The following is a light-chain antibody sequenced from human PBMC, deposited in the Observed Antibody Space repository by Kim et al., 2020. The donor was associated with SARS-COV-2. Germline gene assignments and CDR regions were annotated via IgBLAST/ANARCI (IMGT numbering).Light chain of an antibody. J-gene: IGLJ1*01. CDR1: TLPEKQ. V-gene: IGLV3-25*03. CDR2: KDN. CDR3: QSADGSGTYV. Sequence: VSPEQPARITCSDATLPEKQTYWYQQKSGQAPRLVIYKDNERPSGIPGRFSGSSSGKTVTLTISGVQAEDDADYYCQSADGSGTYVFGTGTKVTVL.